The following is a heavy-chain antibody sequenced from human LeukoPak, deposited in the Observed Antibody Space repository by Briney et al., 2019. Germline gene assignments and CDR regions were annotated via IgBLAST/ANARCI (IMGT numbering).Heavy chain of an antibody. Sequence: PSETLSLTCSVFGGSISGSSYNWGWIRQPPGKGLEWIGIMYYSGSTNYNPSLKSRVTISVDTSKNQFSLKLSSVTAADTAVYYCARLPSYGGNDYYYYMDVWGIGTTVTVSS. CDR2: MYYSGST. J-gene: IGHJ6*03. CDR3: ARLPSYGGNDYYYYMDV. V-gene: IGHV4-39*01. CDR1: GGSISGSSYN. D-gene: IGHD4-23*01.